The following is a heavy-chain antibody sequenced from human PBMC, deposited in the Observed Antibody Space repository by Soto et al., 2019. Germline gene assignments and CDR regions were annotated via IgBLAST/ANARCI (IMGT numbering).Heavy chain of an antibody. Sequence: QVQLVQSGAEVKKPGSSVKVSCKASGGTFSNYGISWVRQAPGQGLEWMGGIIPIFGSANYAQKFQGRVTITADASTSTAYMELSRLRSEDTAVYYCTRGNYGDYGYWGQGTLVTISS. D-gene: IGHD4-17*01. V-gene: IGHV1-69*01. CDR2: IIPIFGSA. CDR1: GGTFSNYG. J-gene: IGHJ4*02. CDR3: TRGNYGDYGY.